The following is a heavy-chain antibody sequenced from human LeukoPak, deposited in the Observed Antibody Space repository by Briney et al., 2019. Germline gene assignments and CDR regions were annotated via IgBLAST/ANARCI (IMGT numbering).Heavy chain of an antibody. CDR1: GFSLSSYA. V-gene: IGHV3-23*01. Sequence: QAGGSLRLSCAASGFSLSSYALTWVRQAPGKGLEWVSAISGSGGSTYYADSVKGRFTISRDNSKSTLYLQMNSLSAEDTAVYYCAKDHGSWPYYLGYWGQGTLVTVSS. CDR2: ISGSGGST. J-gene: IGHJ4*02. CDR3: AKDHGSWPYYLGY. D-gene: IGHD6-13*01.